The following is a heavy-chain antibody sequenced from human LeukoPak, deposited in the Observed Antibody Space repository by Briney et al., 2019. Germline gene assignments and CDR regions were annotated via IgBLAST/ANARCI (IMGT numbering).Heavy chain of an antibody. Sequence: KASETLSLTCTVSGGSISSYYWSWIRQPPGKGLEWIGYIYYSGSTNYNPSLKSRVTISVDTSESQFSLKLSSVTAADTAVYYCARVRRDGYNYYFDYWGQGTLVTVSS. CDR1: GGSISSYY. CDR3: ARVRRDGYNYYFDY. J-gene: IGHJ4*02. V-gene: IGHV4-59*01. CDR2: IYYSGST. D-gene: IGHD5-24*01.